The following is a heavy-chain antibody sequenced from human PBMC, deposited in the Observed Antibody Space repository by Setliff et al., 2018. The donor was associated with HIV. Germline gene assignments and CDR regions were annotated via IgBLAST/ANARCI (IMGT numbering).Heavy chain of an antibody. D-gene: IGHD3-22*01. CDR3: ARGDYYDSTGYEGLDS. Sequence: PSETLSLTCAVYSGSFSGYRWTWIRQPPGKGLEWIGEINHRGSTTYNPSLRSRVTISVDTSKDQFSLKLNSVTAADTAVYYCARGDYYDSTGYEGLDSRGRGTLVTVSS. CDR1: SGSFSGYR. CDR2: INHRGST. V-gene: IGHV4-34*01. J-gene: IGHJ4*02.